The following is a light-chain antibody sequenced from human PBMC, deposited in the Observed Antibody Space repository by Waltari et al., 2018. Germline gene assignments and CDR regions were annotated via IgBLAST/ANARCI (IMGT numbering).Light chain of an antibody. CDR2: DAS. V-gene: IGKV3-11*01. CDR3: QQRSKWPLT. CDR1: QSIVIY. Sequence: EIVLTQSQATLSLSPGERATLSCRASQSIVIYLAWYQQKPGQAPRLLIYDASSRATGIPARFSGSGSGTDFTLTISSLEPEDFAVYYCQQRSKWPLTFGGGTKVEIK. J-gene: IGKJ4*01.